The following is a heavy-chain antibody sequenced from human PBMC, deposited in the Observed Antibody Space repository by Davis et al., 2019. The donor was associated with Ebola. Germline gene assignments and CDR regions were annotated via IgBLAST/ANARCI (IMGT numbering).Heavy chain of an antibody. V-gene: IGHV4-59*01. D-gene: IGHD3-22*01. CDR2: VYYTGYT. J-gene: IGHJ5*02. CDR3: ARVSDDTLGWWFDP. Sequence: PSETLSLTCSVSGASISSFFWSWVRLSPGSGPEWIGNVYYTGYTNYNPSLKSRVTMSPDTSKKQFSLTLRSVTAAEPAVYYCARVSDDTLGWWFDPWGPGIQVTVSS. CDR1: GASISSFF.